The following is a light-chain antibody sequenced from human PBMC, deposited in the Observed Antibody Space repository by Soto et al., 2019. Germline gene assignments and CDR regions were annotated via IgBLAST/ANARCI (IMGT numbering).Light chain of an antibody. CDR3: QQYGRSPFT. V-gene: IGKV1-5*01. CDR2: DAS. Sequence: DIQMTQSPSTLSASVGDRVTITCRASQSISTWLAWYQHKPGKAPKLLISDASTLESGVPFRFTGSGSGTEFSLAINSLQPEDFAVYYCQQYGRSPFTFGPGTKVDIK. CDR1: QSISTW. J-gene: IGKJ3*01.